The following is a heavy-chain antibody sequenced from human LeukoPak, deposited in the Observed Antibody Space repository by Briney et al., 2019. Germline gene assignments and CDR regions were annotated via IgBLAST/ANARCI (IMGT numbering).Heavy chain of an antibody. CDR1: GFTFRNYW. V-gene: IGHV3-7*01. Sequence: GGSLRLSCAASGFTFRNYWMSWVRQAPGRGLDWVATIKQEGNVKYYVDSVKGRFTISRDNADNSLYPQMNSLRVEDTAVYYCARLGGETTRFDLWGQGALVTVSS. D-gene: IGHD3-16*01. J-gene: IGHJ5*02. CDR3: ARLGGETTRFDL. CDR2: IKQEGNVK.